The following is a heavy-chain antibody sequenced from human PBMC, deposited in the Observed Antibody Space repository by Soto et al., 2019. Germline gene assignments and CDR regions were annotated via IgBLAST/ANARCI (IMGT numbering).Heavy chain of an antibody. CDR1: GYTLTELS. J-gene: IGHJ4*02. D-gene: IGHD4-17*01. CDR2: FDPEDGKT. Sequence: ASVNVSCKVSGYTLTELSMHWVRQAPGKGLEWMGGFDPEDGKTIYAQKFQGRVTMTEDTSTDTAYMELSSLRSEDTAVYYCATDQSRYGDSAVAYWGQGTLVTVSS. V-gene: IGHV1-24*01. CDR3: ATDQSRYGDSAVAY.